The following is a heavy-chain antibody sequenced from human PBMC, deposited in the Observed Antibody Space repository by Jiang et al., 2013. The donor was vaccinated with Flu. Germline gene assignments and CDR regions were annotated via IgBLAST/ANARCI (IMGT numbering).Heavy chain of an antibody. V-gene: IGHV3-49*04. J-gene: IGHJ3*02. CDR1: GFTFGDYA. CDR2: IRSKAYGGTT. CDR3: TRRWLYGAFDI. D-gene: IGHD3-22*01. Sequence: VQLLESGGGLVQPGRSLRLSCTASGFTFGDYAMSWVRQAPGKGLEWVGFIRSKAYGGTTEYAASVKGGFTISRDDSKSIAYLQMNSLKTEDTAVYYCTRRWLYGAFDIWGQGTMVTVSS.